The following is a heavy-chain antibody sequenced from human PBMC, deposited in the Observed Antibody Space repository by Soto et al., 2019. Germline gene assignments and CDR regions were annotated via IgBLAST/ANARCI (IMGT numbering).Heavy chain of an antibody. CDR2: ISWNSGSI. Sequence: GGSLRLSCAASGFTFDDYAMHWVRQAPGKGLEWVSGISWNSGSIGYADSVKGRFTISRDNAKNSLYLQMNSLRAEDTALYYCAKDYYGVVTSAHYWGQGTLVTVSS. J-gene: IGHJ4*02. V-gene: IGHV3-9*01. CDR3: AKDYYGVVTSAHY. CDR1: GFTFDDYA. D-gene: IGHD3-3*01.